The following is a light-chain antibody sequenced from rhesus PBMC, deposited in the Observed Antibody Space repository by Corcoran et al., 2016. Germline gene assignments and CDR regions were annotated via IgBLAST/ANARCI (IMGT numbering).Light chain of an antibody. CDR3: QQHNSLPFS. J-gene: IGKJ2*01. Sequence: DIQMTQSPSSLSASVGDRVTIACRASTTIGTSLAWYQQKPGKVPNLLIYTTSSLERGVPSRVSGSGSGTEFTLTISNLQPEDFATYYCQQHNSLPFSFGQGTKVEIK. CDR1: TTIGTS. CDR2: TTS. V-gene: IGKV1-44*02.